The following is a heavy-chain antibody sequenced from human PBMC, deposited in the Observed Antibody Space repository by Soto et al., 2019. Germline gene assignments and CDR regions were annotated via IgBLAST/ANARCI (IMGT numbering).Heavy chain of an antibody. CDR2: IYYSGST. J-gene: IGHJ5*02. CDR1: GGSISSGDYY. D-gene: IGHD4-4*01. CDR3: ARHPSNFWFDP. Sequence: PSETLSLTCTVSGGSISSGDYYWSWLRQPPGKGLEWIGYIYYSGSTYYNPSLKSRVTISVDTSKNQFSLKLSSVTAADTAVYYCARHPSNFWFDPWGQGTLVTVSS. V-gene: IGHV4-30-4*01.